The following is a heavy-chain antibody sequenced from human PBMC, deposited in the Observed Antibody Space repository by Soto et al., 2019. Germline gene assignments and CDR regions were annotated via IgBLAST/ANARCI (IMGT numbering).Heavy chain of an antibody. V-gene: IGHV3-7*01. CDR3: ARDLHSAGYFDWLLPNYYYYYMDV. J-gene: IGHJ6*03. CDR2: IKQDGSEK. Sequence: GGSLRLSCAASGFTFSSYWMSWVRQAPGKGLEWVANIKQDGSEKYYVDSVKGRFTISRDNAKNSLYLQMNSLRAEDTAVYYCARDLHSAGYFDWLLPNYYYYYMDVWGKGTTVTVSS. CDR1: GFTFSSYW. D-gene: IGHD3-9*01.